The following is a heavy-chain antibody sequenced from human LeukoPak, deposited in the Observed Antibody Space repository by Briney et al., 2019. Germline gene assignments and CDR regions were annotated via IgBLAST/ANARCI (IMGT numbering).Heavy chain of an antibody. CDR2: ISGSGGST. J-gene: IGHJ4*02. CDR3: AKNHFAGYDSSGDYYPVDY. V-gene: IGHV3-23*01. CDR1: GFTFSSYA. D-gene: IGHD3-22*01. Sequence: GGSLRLSCAASGFTFSSYAMSWVRQAPGKGLEWVSAISGSGGSTYYADSVKGRFTISRDNSKNTLYLQMNSLRAEDTAVYYCAKNHFAGYDSSGDYYPVDYWGQGTLVTVSS.